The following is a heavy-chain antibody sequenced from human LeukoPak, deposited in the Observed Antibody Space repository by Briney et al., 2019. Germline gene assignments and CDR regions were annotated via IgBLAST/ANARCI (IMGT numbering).Heavy chain of an antibody. CDR2: INGDGSTT. V-gene: IGHV3-74*01. Sequence: GGSLRLSCAASGFTSNTNWMHWVRQAPGKGLVWVSCINGDGSTTTYADSVKGRFTISRDNAKNTVYLQINNLRAEDTAVYYCARDRYYVPDNWGQGTLVTVSS. CDR1: GFTSNTNW. CDR3: ARDRYYVPDN. D-gene: IGHD3-10*02. J-gene: IGHJ4*02.